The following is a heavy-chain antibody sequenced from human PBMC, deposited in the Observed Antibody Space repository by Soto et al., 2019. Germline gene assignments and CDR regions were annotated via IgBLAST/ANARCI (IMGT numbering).Heavy chain of an antibody. CDR2: IIPMFGTT. Sequence: QVQLVQSGAEVKKPGSSVKVSCKASGGTFRNYAFNWVRQAPGQGLEWMGGIIPMFGTTNPAQRFQDRVTITGDEFTSTAYVELTSLRSEDTAVYYCAKSAGTTTHDHCYDLVDVWVQGTTVTVSS. D-gene: IGHD1-1*01. J-gene: IGHJ6*02. V-gene: IGHV1-69*01. CDR1: GGTFRNYA. CDR3: AKSAGTTTHDHCYDLVDV.